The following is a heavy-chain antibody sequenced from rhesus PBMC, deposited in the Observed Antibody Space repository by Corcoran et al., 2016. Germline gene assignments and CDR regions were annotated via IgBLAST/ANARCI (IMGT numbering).Heavy chain of an antibody. Sequence: EVQLVESGGGLAKPGGSLRRSCAASGFTFSSYWMNWVRQAPGWRLGWVSAINGGGGSTYYADSVKGRFTNSGDNSKSTLSLQMNSRRAEDTAVYYCAKDELWGQGALVTVSS. CDR3: AKDEL. CDR1: GFTFSSYW. CDR2: INGGGGST. J-gene: IGHJ1*01. V-gene: IGHV3S25*01.